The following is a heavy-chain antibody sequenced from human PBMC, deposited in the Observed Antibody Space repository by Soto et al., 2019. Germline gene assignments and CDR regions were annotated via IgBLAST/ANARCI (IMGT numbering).Heavy chain of an antibody. CDR3: ARASPSYYYDSSGYYGPTGTFDI. J-gene: IGHJ3*02. V-gene: IGHV1-69*06. Sequence: QVQLVQSGAEVKKPGSSVKVSCKASGGTFSSYAISWVRQAPGQGLEWMGGGIPVFGTANYAQKFQGRVTITADKSTSTAYMELSSMRSEDTAVYYCARASPSYYYDSSGYYGPTGTFDIWGQGTMVTFSS. CDR1: GGTFSSYA. D-gene: IGHD3-22*01. CDR2: GIPVFGTA.